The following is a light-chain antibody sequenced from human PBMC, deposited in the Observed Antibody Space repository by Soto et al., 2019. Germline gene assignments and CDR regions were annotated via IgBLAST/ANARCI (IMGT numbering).Light chain of an antibody. CDR1: QTISSW. Sequence: DIQMTQSPSTLYGSVGDRVTLTCRASQTISSWLAWYQQKPGKAPKLLIYKASTLKSGVPSRFSGSGSGTEFTLTISSLQPDDFATYYCQLYNSYSEAFGQGTEVDIK. CDR3: QLYNSYSEA. CDR2: KAS. V-gene: IGKV1-5*03. J-gene: IGKJ1*01.